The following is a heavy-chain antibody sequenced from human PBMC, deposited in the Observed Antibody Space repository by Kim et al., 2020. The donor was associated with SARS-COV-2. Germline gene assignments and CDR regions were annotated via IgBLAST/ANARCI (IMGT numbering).Heavy chain of an antibody. V-gene: IGHV4-59*01. CDR3: ARSVEMATITGSFDY. J-gene: IGHJ4*02. Sequence: PSLKSRVTISVDTSKNQFSLKLSSVTAADTAVYYCARSVEMATITGSFDYWGQGTLVTVSS. D-gene: IGHD5-12*01.